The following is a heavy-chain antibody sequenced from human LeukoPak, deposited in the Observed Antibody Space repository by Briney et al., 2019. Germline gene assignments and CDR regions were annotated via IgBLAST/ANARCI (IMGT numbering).Heavy chain of an antibody. J-gene: IGHJ4*02. D-gene: IGHD3-10*01. CDR1: GYILTGSY. Sequence: ASVKVSCKASGYILTGSYMHWVRQAPGQGLEWMGWSNPNSGVTNYAQKFQGRVTMTRDTSISTAYMEVSNLRSDDTAVYYCARDHLEYYYASGTRYFDYWGQGTLVTVSS. V-gene: IGHV1-2*02. CDR3: ARDHLEYYYASGTRYFDY. CDR2: SNPNSGVT.